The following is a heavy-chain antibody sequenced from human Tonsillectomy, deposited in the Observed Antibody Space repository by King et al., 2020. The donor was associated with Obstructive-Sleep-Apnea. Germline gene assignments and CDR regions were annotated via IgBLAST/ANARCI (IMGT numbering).Heavy chain of an antibody. V-gene: IGHV4-4*08. CDR3: ARSYCGGDCYPDF. CDR2: IYTSGST. D-gene: IGHD2-21*02. Sequence: VQLQESGPGLVKPSETLSLTCTVSGGSFSSYYWSWIRQPPGKGLEWIGYIYTSGSTNYNPSLKSRVIISVDTSRNQFSLKLRSATAADTAVYYCARSYCGGDCYPDFWGQGTLVTVSS. J-gene: IGHJ4*02. CDR1: GGSFSSYY.